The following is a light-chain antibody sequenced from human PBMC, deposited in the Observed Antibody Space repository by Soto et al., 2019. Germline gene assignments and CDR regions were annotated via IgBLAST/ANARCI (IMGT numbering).Light chain of an antibody. V-gene: IGLV2-14*01. J-gene: IGLJ1*01. CDR1: SSDVGGYNY. CDR2: EVS. Sequence: QSALTQPASVSGSPGQSITISCTGSSSDVGGYNYVSWYQQHPGKVPKLIIYEVSNRPSGVSNRFSGSKSGNTASLTISWLRTEDEADYFCASFTSSSTQVLGPGTKVTVL. CDR3: ASFTSSSTQV.